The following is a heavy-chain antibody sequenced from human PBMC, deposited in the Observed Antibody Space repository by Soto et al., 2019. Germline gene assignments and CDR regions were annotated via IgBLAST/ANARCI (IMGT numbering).Heavy chain of an antibody. V-gene: IGHV4-59*01. D-gene: IGHD3-22*01. J-gene: IGHJ5*02. CDR3: ARDHTYDSSGYYRWFAP. CDR1: GGSISSYY. CDR2: IYYSGST. Sequence: SETLSLTCTVSGGSISSYYWSWIRQPPGKGLEWIGYIYYSGSTNYNPSLKSRVTISVDTSKNQFSLKLSSVTAADTAVYYCARDHTYDSSGYYRWFAPWGQGTLVTVSS.